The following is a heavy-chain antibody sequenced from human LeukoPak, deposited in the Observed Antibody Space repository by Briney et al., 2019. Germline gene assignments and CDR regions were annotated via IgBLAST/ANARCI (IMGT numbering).Heavy chain of an antibody. CDR1: GDSISSGSYY. CDR3: ARGFLGDYYGSGSYYVFDY. V-gene: IGHV4-61*02. J-gene: IGHJ4*02. D-gene: IGHD3-10*01. CDR2: IYTSGST. Sequence: SQTLSLTCTVSGDSISSGSYYWSWIRQPAGKGLEWIGRIYTSGSTKYNSSLKSRVTMSVDTSKNQFSLKLSSVTAADTAVYYCARGFLGDYYGSGSYYVFDYWGQGTLVTVSS.